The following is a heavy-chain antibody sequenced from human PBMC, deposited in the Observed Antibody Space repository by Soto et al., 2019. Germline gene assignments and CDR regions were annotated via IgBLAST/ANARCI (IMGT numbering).Heavy chain of an antibody. D-gene: IGHD3-10*01. CDR1: GFSFKNAW. CDR3: TGLWVGEIYND. CDR2: IKNKNDGGTI. Sequence: EVELVESGGGLVKPGGSLTLSCAASGFSFKNAWMNWVRQAPGKGLEWVGRIKNKNDGGTIDYAAFVEGSLTISRDASETTLYLHMTELKTEDSAVYFCTGLWVGEIYNDWGQGSLVTVSS. V-gene: IGHV3-15*07. J-gene: IGHJ4*01.